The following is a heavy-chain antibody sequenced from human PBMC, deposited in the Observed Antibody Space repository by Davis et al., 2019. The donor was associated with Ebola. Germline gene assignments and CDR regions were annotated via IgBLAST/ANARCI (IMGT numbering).Heavy chain of an antibody. V-gene: IGHV1-46*01. CDR2: LIPSGGAT. J-gene: IGHJ4*02. Sequence: AASVKVSCKASGYTFTSYGITWLRQAPGQGLEWMGLLIPSGGATSYAQNFQGRVTMTRDTSTNTAYMELSSLRSDDTAVYYCARVMGETTTGYFDYWGQGTLVTVSS. D-gene: IGHD1-1*01. CDR3: ARVMGETTTGYFDY. CDR1: GYTFTSYG.